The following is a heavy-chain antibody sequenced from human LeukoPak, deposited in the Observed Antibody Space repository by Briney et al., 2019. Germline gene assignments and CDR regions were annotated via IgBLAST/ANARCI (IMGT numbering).Heavy chain of an antibody. V-gene: IGHV3-48*02. J-gene: IGHJ4*02. CDR1: GFTLSSYS. CDR3: ARHDYGGNSGDY. Sequence: GGSLRLSCAASGFTLSSYSMNWVPQAPGKGLGWVSYISSSSSTIYYADSVKGRFTISRDNAKNSLYLQMNSLRDEDTAVYYCARHDYGGNSGDYWGQGTLVTVSS. CDR2: ISSSSSTI. D-gene: IGHD4-23*01.